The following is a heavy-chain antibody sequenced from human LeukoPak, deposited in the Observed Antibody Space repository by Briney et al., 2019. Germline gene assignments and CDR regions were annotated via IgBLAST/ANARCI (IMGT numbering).Heavy chain of an antibody. V-gene: IGHV3-21*01. D-gene: IGHD1-26*01. CDR2: ITSSSTYT. CDR1: GFTFSSFA. CDR3: ARDPYSGTYGDTYYYYMDV. Sequence: GGSLRLSCAASGFTFSSFAMNWVRQTPGKGLEWVSSITSSSTYTFYADSVKGRFTISRDNARNSLYLQMNSLRAEDTAVYYCARDPYSGTYGDTYYYYMDVWGKGTTVTISS. J-gene: IGHJ6*03.